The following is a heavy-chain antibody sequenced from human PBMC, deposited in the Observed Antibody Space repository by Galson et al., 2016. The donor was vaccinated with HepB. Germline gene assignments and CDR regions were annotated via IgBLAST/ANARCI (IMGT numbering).Heavy chain of an antibody. Sequence: QSGAEVKKPGESLKNSCKASGYSFNTYWIGWVRQMPGKGLEWMGVIYPGDSDTRYSPSFQGQVTISCDKSINTAFLQWNSLKASDSAMYYCVRGALRFFDSCDSWGQGTLVTVSS. J-gene: IGHJ4*02. CDR3: VRGALRFFDSCDS. V-gene: IGHV5-51*01. CDR1: GYSFNTYW. CDR2: IYPGDSDT. D-gene: IGHD3-3*01.